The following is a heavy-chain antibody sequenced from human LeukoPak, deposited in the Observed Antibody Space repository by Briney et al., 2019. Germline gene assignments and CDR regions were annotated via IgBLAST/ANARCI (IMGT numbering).Heavy chain of an antibody. J-gene: IGHJ4*02. CDR1: GGTFSSCV. Sequence: ASVKVSCRASGGTFSSCVFGWGRQVHGPWVEWVGGIIPIFGTANYAQKFQGRVMITADESTSTAYMELSSLRSEDTAVYYCASTPLDSYGYPFDYWGQGTLVTVSS. CDR3: ASTPLDSYGYPFDY. CDR2: IIPIFGTA. V-gene: IGHV1-69*19. D-gene: IGHD5-18*01.